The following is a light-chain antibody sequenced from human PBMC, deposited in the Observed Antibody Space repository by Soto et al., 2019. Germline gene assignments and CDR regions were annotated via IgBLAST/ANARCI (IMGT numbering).Light chain of an antibody. Sequence: EIVLTQSPGTLSLSPVERATLSCRASQSVSSTYLAWYQQKPGQAPRLLIYGASSRATGIPDRFSGSGSGTDFTLTISRLEPEDFAVYYCQQYGSSLFTFGPGTKVDIK. V-gene: IGKV3-20*01. CDR3: QQYGSSLFT. CDR1: QSVSSTY. CDR2: GAS. J-gene: IGKJ3*01.